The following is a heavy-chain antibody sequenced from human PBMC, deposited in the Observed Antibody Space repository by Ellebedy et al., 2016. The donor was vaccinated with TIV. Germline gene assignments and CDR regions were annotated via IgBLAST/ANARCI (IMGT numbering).Heavy chain of an antibody. CDR1: GFTFSSYW. CDR3: ASGHRGISFGF. J-gene: IGHJ3*01. V-gene: IGHV3-7*03. CDR2: IRHDGGEK. Sequence: GESLKISCAASGFTFSSYWMSWVRQVRQAPGKGLEWVANIRHDGGEKSYVDSVKGRFTISRDNAKNSLYLQMNSLRAEDTAVYYCASGHRGISFGFWGQGTMVTVSS. D-gene: IGHD3-16*01.